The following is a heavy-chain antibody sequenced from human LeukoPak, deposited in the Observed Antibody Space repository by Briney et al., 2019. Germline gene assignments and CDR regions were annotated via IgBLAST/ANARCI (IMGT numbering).Heavy chain of an antibody. Sequence: ASVKVSFKVSGYTLTELSMHWVRQAPGKGLEWMGGFDPEDGETIYAQKFQGRVTMTEDTSTDTAYMELSSLRSEDTAMYSCATGPAGATLGAFDIWGQGTMVSVPS. CDR3: ATGPAGATLGAFDI. J-gene: IGHJ3*02. V-gene: IGHV1-24*01. CDR1: GYTLTELS. CDR2: FDPEDGET. D-gene: IGHD1-26*01.